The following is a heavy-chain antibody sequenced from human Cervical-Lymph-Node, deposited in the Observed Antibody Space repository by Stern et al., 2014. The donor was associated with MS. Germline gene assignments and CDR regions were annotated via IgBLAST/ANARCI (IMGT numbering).Heavy chain of an antibody. CDR3: VREGDYHNAWGSYRRGYYFDY. Sequence: EVQLVESGGGLVTPGGSLRLSCAASKFPFSTYSMNWVRQASGKGLEWVSSISSSGRYIFYADSVKGRFTVSRDNAKNSLYLQMNSLRAEDTAVYYCVREGDYHNAWGSYRRGYYFDYWGQGTLVTVSS. V-gene: IGHV3-21*01. CDR2: ISSSGRYI. J-gene: IGHJ4*02. CDR1: KFPFSTYS. D-gene: IGHD3-16*02.